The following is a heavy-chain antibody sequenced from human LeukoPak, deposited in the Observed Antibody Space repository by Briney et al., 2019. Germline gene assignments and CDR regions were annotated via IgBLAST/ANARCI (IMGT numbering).Heavy chain of an antibody. CDR2: MNPNSGNT. Sequence: ASVKVSCKASGYTFTSYDINWVRQATGQGLEWMGWMNPNSGNTGYAQKFQGRVTMTRSTSISTAYMELSSLRSEDTAVYYCARIGRRVPWYYYMDVWGKGTTVTVSS. CDR1: GYTFTSYD. V-gene: IGHV1-8*01. CDR3: ARIGRRVPWYYYMDV. J-gene: IGHJ6*03. D-gene: IGHD6-6*01.